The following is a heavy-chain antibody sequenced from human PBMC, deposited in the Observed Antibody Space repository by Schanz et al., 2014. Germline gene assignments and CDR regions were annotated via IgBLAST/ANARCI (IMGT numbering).Heavy chain of an antibody. D-gene: IGHD6-19*01. Sequence: EVPLVESGGGLVQPGGSLRLSCAASGFTFSDAWMTWVRQAPGKGLEWVGRIKSKTDGGTTDYAAPVKGRFTISRDDSKNTLFLQMNSLKTEDTAVYYCTTYCDGGCAIDNWGQGALVTVSS. CDR3: TTYCDGGCAIDN. J-gene: IGHJ4*02. CDR2: IKSKTDGGTT. CDR1: GFTFSDAW. V-gene: IGHV3-15*01.